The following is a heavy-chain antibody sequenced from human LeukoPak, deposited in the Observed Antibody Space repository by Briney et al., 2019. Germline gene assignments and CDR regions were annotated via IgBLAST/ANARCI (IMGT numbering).Heavy chain of an antibody. Sequence: PGGSLRLSCAASGFTFSDYYMSWIRQAPGKGLDWVSYISSSGSTIYYADSVKGRFTISRDNAKNSLYLQMNSLRAEDTAVYYCASVHPYSSSWIDYWGQGTLVTVSS. CDR2: ISSSGSTI. V-gene: IGHV3-11*04. CDR1: GFTFSDYY. J-gene: IGHJ4*02. D-gene: IGHD6-13*01. CDR3: ASVHPYSSSWIDY.